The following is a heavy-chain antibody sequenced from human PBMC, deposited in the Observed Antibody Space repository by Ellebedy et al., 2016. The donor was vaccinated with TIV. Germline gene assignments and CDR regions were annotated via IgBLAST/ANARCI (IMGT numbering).Heavy chain of an antibody. J-gene: IGHJ4*02. D-gene: IGHD6-19*01. Sequence: AASVKVSCKASGYTFNSYSINWVRQAPGQGLEWMGWISTRTGNPTYAQGFTGRFVFSLDTSVSTAYLQISSLKAEDTAVYYCARDSSGWYSGSAPVHYWGQGTLVTVSS. V-gene: IGHV7-4-1*02. CDR2: ISTRTGNP. CDR3: ARDSSGWYSGSAPVHY. CDR1: GYTFNSYS.